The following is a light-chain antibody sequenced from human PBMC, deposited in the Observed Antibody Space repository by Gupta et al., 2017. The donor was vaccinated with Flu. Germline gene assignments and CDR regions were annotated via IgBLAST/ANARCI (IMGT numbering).Light chain of an antibody. CDR1: QTILYSSNDKNY. CDR3: QQYYTNPPA. J-gene: IGKJ4*01. Sequence: DIVMTKSRDSLAATLGERATISCKSSQTILYSSNDKNYLAWYQQKPGQPPKLLIYWASARESGVPDRFSGSGSGTDFTLTISSLQTEDVAIYYCQQYYTNPPAFGEGTRVEIK. V-gene: IGKV4-1*01. CDR2: WAS.